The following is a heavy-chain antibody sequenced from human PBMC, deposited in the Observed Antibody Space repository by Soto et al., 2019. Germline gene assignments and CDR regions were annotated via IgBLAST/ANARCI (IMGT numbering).Heavy chain of an antibody. CDR3: ARVAVARTPPPPDAFDY. CDR1: GYNXTSYG. CDR2: IIDYKGDK. J-gene: IGHJ4*01. V-gene: IGHV1-18*01. D-gene: IGHD6-19*01. Sequence: SXKVSCKASGYNXTSYGFPWVRQAPGQGLAWMAWIIDYKGDKKYAQPVQDRVTMTTDTSTRTASIELRSLTNDDTAVYYCARVAVARTPPPPDAFDYWAQETLVTVSS.